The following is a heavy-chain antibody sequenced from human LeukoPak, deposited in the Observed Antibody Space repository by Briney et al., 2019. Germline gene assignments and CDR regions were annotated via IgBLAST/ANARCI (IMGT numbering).Heavy chain of an antibody. D-gene: IGHD3-22*01. Sequence: GGSLRLSCAASRFAFSTYWMSWVRQAPGKGLEWMANIKHDGSEKYYVDSVKGRFTISRDNAKNSLHLQMNSLRVEDTAVYYCARVFWGSSGYYFEYWGQGTLVTVSS. V-gene: IGHV3-7*04. CDR1: RFAFSTYW. CDR3: ARVFWGSSGYYFEY. J-gene: IGHJ4*02. CDR2: IKHDGSEK.